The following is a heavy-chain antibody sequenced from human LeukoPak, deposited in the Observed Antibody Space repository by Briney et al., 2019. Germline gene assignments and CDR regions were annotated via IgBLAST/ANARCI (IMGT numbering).Heavy chain of an antibody. CDR3: AGGYCSGGSCYSYYYYNYMDV. D-gene: IGHD2-15*01. V-gene: IGHV4-59*01. J-gene: IGHJ6*03. Sequence: SETLSLTCTVSGGSISSYYWSWIRQPPGKGLEWIGYIYYSGSTNYNPSLKSRVTISVDTSKNQFSLKLSSVTAADTAVYFCAGGYCSGGSCYSYYYYNYMDVWGKGTTVTVSS. CDR1: GGSISSYY. CDR2: IYYSGST.